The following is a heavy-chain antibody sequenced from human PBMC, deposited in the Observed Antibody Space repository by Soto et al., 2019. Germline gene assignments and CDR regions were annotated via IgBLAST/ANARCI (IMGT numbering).Heavy chain of an antibody. D-gene: IGHD5-12*01. J-gene: IGHJ4*02. Sequence: PGGSLRLSCAASGFTFSSYAMSWVRQAPGKGLEWVSAISGSGGSTYYADSVKGRFTISRDNSKNTLYLQMNSLRAEDTAVYYCAKLSTPTIEQPYYFDYWGQGTLVTVST. CDR1: GFTFSSYA. CDR2: ISGSGGST. V-gene: IGHV3-23*01. CDR3: AKLSTPTIEQPYYFDY.